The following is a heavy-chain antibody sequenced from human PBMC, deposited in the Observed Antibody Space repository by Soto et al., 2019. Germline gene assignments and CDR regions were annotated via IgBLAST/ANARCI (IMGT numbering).Heavy chain of an antibody. D-gene: IGHD6-13*01. J-gene: IGHJ6*02. CDR1: GGTFSSYT. Sequence: QVQLVQSGAEVKKPGSSVKVSCKASGGTFSSYTISWVRQAPGQGLEWLGRIIPILGIANYAQKFQGRVTITADKSTSTAYMELSSLRSEDTAVYYCGRDKGYRSSGLYGMDVWGQGTKVTVSS. CDR2: IIPILGIA. V-gene: IGHV1-69*08. CDR3: GRDKGYRSSGLYGMDV.